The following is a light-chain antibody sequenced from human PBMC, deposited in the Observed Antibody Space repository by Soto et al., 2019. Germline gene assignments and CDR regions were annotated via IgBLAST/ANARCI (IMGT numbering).Light chain of an antibody. CDR1: QSVSFSY. CDR3: QQYGSSPGT. CDR2: GAS. V-gene: IGKV3-20*01. J-gene: IGKJ2*01. Sequence: EIVLTQSPGTMSLSPVERATLSCWASQSVSFSYLAWYQQKPGQAPRLLIYGASSRAAGIPNRFSGSGSGTDFTLTISRLEPEDFAVYYCQQYGSSPGTFGQGNKLEIK.